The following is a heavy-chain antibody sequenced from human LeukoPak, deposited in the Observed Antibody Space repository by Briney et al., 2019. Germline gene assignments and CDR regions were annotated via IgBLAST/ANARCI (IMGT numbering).Heavy chain of an antibody. CDR3: ARRIAASGTPLGY. D-gene: IGHD6-6*01. V-gene: IGHV1-8*03. CDR1: GYTLTSYD. CDR2: MNPNSGNT. J-gene: IGHJ4*02. Sequence: ASVKVSCKASGYTLTSYDINWVRQATGQGLEWMGWMNPNSGNTGYAQKFQGRVTITRNTSISTAYMELSSLRSEDTAVYYCARRIAASGTPLGYWGQGTLLTVSS.